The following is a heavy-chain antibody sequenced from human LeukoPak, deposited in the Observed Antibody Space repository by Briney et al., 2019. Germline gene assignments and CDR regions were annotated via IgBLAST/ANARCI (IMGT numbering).Heavy chain of an antibody. CDR3: ARHSGGFGESIFDY. J-gene: IGHJ4*02. D-gene: IGHD3-10*01. CDR1: GGSTSSSSYY. CDR2: IYYSGST. V-gene: IGHV4-39*01. Sequence: SETLSLTCTVSGGSTSSSSYYWGWIRQPPGKGLEWIGSIYYSGSTYYNPSLKSRVTISVDTSKNQFSLKLSSVTAADTAVYYCARHSGGFGESIFDYWGQGTLVTVSS.